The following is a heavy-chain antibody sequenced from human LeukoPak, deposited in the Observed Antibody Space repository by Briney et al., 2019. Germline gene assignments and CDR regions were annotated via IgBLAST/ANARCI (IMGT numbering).Heavy chain of an antibody. CDR1: GGSISSNNW. CDR3: ARVNINNWHSCDY. V-gene: IGHV4-4*02. D-gene: IGHD1-1*01. J-gene: IGHJ4*02. Sequence: PSGTLSLTCAVSGGSISSNNWWGWVRQPPGKGLEWIGEIHHSGSPNYNPSLRSRVTISVDKSRNHFSLNLSSVTAADTAVYYCARVNINNWHSCDYWGQGTLVTVSS. CDR2: IHHSGSP.